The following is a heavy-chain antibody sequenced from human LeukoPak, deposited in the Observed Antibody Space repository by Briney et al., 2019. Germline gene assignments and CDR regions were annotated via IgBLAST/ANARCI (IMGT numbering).Heavy chain of an antibody. CDR2: IGTAGDT. V-gene: IGHV3-13*01. CDR3: ARSRGRTAFDP. D-gene: IGHD3-10*01. Sequence: PGGSLRLSCAASGFTFSSYDMHWVRQATGKGLEWVSAIGTAGDTYYPGSVKGRFTISRENAKNSLYLQMISLRAGDTAVYYCARSRGRTAFDPWGQGTLVTVSS. CDR1: GFTFSSYD. J-gene: IGHJ5*02.